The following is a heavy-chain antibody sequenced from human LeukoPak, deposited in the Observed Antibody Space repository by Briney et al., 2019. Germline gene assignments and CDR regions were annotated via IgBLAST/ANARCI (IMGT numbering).Heavy chain of an antibody. CDR2: ISGDGGIT. V-gene: IGHV3-43*02. Sequence: GGSLRLSCAASGFTFDDYAMHWVRQGPGKGLEWVSLISGDGGITYYADSVKGRFTIYRDNSKNSLYLQMYSLRTEDTALYYCAKDIGGYSFAADYWGQGTLVTVSS. CDR3: AKDIGGYSFAADY. D-gene: IGHD5-18*01. J-gene: IGHJ4*02. CDR1: GFTFDDYA.